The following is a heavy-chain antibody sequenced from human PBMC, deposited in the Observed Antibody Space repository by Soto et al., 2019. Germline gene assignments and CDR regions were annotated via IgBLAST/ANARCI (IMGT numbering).Heavy chain of an antibody. J-gene: IGHJ6*02. CDR2: IYYSGST. CDR1: GGSISSSSYY. Sequence: SETLSLTCTVSGGSISSSSYYWGWIRQPPGKGLEWIGSIYYSGSTYYNPSLKSRVTISVDTSKNQFSLKLSSVTAADTAVYCCTRQFTSNWNDATGMDVWGQGTTVTVSS. CDR3: TRQFTSNWNDATGMDV. D-gene: IGHD1-20*01. V-gene: IGHV4-39*01.